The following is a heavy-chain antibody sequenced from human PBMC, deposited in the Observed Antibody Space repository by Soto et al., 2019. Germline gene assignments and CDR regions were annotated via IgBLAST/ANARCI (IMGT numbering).Heavy chain of an antibody. V-gene: IGHV5-51*01. CDR3: ARARYYDWCFDL. CDR1: GYRFTNYW. Sequence: PGESLKISCEGSGYRFTNYWIGWVRQMPGKGLEWMGIIYPGDSETRYSPSFEGRVTISVDTSINTAYVQWSSLQAADTAVYFCARARYYDWCFDLWGLGTPVTVSS. CDR2: IYPGDSET. D-gene: IGHD3-9*01. J-gene: IGHJ4*02.